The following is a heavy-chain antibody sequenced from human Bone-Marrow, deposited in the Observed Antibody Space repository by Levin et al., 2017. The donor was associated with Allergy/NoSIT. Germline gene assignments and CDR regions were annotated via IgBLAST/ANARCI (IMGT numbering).Heavy chain of an antibody. Sequence: GGSLRLSCAASGFTFDDYAMHWVRQAPGKGLEWVSGISWNSGSIGYADSVKGRFTISRDNAKNSLYLQMNSLRAEDTALYYCAKVGYGSGWSGDAFDIWGQGTMVTVSS. J-gene: IGHJ3*02. CDR2: ISWNSGSI. CDR1: GFTFDDYA. V-gene: IGHV3-9*01. D-gene: IGHD6-19*01. CDR3: AKVGYGSGWSGDAFDI.